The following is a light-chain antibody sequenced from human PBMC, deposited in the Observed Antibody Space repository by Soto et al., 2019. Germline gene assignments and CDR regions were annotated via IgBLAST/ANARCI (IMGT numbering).Light chain of an antibody. Sequence: EIVLTQSPGTLSLSPGERDTHSCRASQSVSSSYLAWYQQKPGQAPRPLIYGASSRAIGIPDRFSGSGSGTDFTLTISRLEPEDSAVYYCQQYGSSPWTFGQGTKV. CDR2: GAS. V-gene: IGKV3-20*01. CDR3: QQYGSSPWT. CDR1: QSVSSSY. J-gene: IGKJ1*01.